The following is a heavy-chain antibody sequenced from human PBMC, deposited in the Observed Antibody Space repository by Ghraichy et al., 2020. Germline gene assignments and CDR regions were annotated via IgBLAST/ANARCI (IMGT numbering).Heavy chain of an antibody. CDR1: GGSLSGNS. V-gene: IGHV4-34*01. CDR3: AKENRDDIWTGFCFRGAEHFQD. D-gene: IGHD3-9*01. Sequence: SETLSLTCAVSGGSLSGNSWTWIRQPPGKGLEWIGEIHHTGSTNYNPSLKSRVTISVDTSKNHFSLKLSSVTAADTAVYYCAKENRDDIWTGFCFRGAEHFQDWGQGTLVTVSS. CDR2: IHHTGST. J-gene: IGHJ1*01.